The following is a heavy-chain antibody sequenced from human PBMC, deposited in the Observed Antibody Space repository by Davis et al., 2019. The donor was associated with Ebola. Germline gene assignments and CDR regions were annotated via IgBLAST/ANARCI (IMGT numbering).Heavy chain of an antibody. CDR3: AKSDKLDY. V-gene: IGHV3-74*01. CDR2: INSDGSST. CDR1: GFTFSSYG. D-gene: IGHD2-21*01. Sequence: GESLKISCAASGFTFSSYGMHWVRQAPGKGLVWVSRINSDGSSTSYADSVKGRFTISRDNSKNTLYLQMNSLRAEDTAVYYCAKSDKLDYWGQGTLVTVSS. J-gene: IGHJ4*02.